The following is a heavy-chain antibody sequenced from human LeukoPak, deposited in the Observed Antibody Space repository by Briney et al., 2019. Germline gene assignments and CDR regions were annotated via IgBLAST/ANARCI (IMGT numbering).Heavy chain of an antibody. CDR2: IYYSGST. Sequence: SETLSLTCTVSGGSISSYYWSWIRQPPGKGLEWIGYIYYSGSTNYNPSLKSRVTISVDTSKNQFSLKLSSVTAADTAVYYCARGWAVATDYWGQGTLVTVSS. CDR1: GGSISSYY. J-gene: IGHJ4*02. V-gene: IGHV4-59*01. CDR3: ARGWAVATDY. D-gene: IGHD5-12*01.